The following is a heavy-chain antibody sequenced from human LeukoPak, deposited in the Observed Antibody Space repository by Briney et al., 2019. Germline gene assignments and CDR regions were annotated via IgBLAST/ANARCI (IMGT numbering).Heavy chain of an antibody. CDR1: GGSFSGYY. D-gene: IGHD3-3*01. J-gene: IGHJ5*02. Sequence: SETLSLTCAVYGGSFSGYYWSWIRQPPGKGLEWIGEINHSGSTNYNPSLKSRVTISVDTSKNQFSLKLSSVTAADTAVYYCARGGSITIFGVVMPNWLDPWGQGTLVTVSS. CDR3: ARGGSITIFGVVMPNWLDP. V-gene: IGHV4-34*01. CDR2: INHSGST.